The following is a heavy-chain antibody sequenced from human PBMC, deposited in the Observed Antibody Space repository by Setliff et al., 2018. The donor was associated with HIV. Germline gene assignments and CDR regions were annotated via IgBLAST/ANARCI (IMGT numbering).Heavy chain of an antibody. D-gene: IGHD3-10*01. CDR3: ARVYGSGSYYLFDY. CDR2: MYYSGST. J-gene: IGHJ4*02. CDR1: GGSVSSSTTYY. V-gene: IGHV4-39*07. Sequence: SETLSLTCTVSGGSVSSSTTYYWGWIRQPPGKGLEWIGSMYYSGSTNYNPSLKSRVTISVDTSKNQFSLKLTSVTAADTAVYYCARVYGSGSYYLFDYWGQGILVTVSS.